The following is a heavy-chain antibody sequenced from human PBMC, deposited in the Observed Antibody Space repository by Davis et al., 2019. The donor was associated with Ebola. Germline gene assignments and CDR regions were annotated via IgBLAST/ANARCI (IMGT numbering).Heavy chain of an antibody. V-gene: IGHV1-8*02. D-gene: IGHD5-18*01. J-gene: IGHJ4*02. CDR2: MNPNTEKT. CDR3: ARGGYSYGYGLDF. Sequence: ASVKVSCKASGGTFSSFAISWVRQAPGQGLEWMGWMNPNTEKTGYAPKFQGRVTMTWDNSISTAFMEVRSLTSADTSVYYCARGGYSYGYGLDFWGQGSLVTVTS. CDR1: GGTFSSFA.